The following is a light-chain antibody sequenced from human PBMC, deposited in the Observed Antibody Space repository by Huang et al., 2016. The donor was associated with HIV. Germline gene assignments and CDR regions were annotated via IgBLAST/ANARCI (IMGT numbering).Light chain of an antibody. CDR1: QSVSNSY. Sequence: EIMLTQSPGTLSLSPGERATPSCRATQSVSNSYLAWYQQKPGQAPRLLIYGASSRATGIPDRFSGSGSGTDFTLTISRLEPEDFAVYYCQQYDSSPPTFGQGTKVEIK. CDR3: QQYDSSPPT. CDR2: GAS. V-gene: IGKV3-20*01. J-gene: IGKJ1*01.